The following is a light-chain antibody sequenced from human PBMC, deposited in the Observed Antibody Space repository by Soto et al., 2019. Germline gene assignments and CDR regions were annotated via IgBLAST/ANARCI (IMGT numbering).Light chain of an antibody. CDR1: RDIDRW. Sequence: DVQLTQSPSSVSASVGDSVTITCRASRDIDRWLAWYQQEPGKAPKLLIYTSSHLQNGVPSRFSGSGSGTEFTLTISSLQPEDFATYYCQVANTFPLSFGGGTRVEIK. J-gene: IGKJ4*01. CDR3: QVANTFPLS. CDR2: TSS. V-gene: IGKV1-12*01.